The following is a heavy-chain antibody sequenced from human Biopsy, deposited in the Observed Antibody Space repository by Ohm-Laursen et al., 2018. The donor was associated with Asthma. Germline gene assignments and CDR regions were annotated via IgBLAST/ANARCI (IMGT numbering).Heavy chain of an antibody. CDR2: IYYSGTT. CDR3: VRGSSSWHHGPFHYYYGLDV. V-gene: IGHV4-39*01. D-gene: IGHD6-13*01. CDR1: GGYMRSGNYY. Sequence: SETLSLTCGLSSGSGGYMRSGNYYWGWIRQPPGKGLEWIGSIYYSGTTYYNPSLESRVTVSADTSKNQFSPKLTSVTAADTAVYYCVRGSSSWHHGPFHYYYGLDVWGQGTTATVSS. J-gene: IGHJ6*02.